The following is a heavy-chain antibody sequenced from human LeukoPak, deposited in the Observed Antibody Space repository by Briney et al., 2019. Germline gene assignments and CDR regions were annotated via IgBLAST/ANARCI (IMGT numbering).Heavy chain of an antibody. V-gene: IGHV3-30-3*01. D-gene: IGHD2-2*01. J-gene: IGHJ6*02. Sequence: GGSLRLSCAASGFSFSSYAMHWVRQAPGKGLERVAVISCDGSNKYYADSVKGRFTISRDNSKNTLYLQMNSLRAEDTAVYYCARVGWYCSSTSCYYYYYGMDVWGQGTTVTVSS. CDR1: GFSFSSYA. CDR2: ISCDGSNK. CDR3: ARVGWYCSSTSCYYYYYGMDV.